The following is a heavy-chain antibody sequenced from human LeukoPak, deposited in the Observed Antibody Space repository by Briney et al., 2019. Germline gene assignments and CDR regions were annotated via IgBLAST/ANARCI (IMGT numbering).Heavy chain of an antibody. J-gene: IGHJ4*02. CDR3: ARGTMVRGVIRHFDY. V-gene: IGHV4-34*01. D-gene: IGHD3-10*01. Sequence: KPSETLSLTCAVYGGSFSGYYWSWIRQPPGKGLEWIGEINHSGSTTYNPSLKSRVTISGDTSKNPFSLKLSSVTAADTAVYYCARGTMVRGVIRHFDYWGQGTLVTVSS. CDR1: GGSFSGYY. CDR2: INHSGST.